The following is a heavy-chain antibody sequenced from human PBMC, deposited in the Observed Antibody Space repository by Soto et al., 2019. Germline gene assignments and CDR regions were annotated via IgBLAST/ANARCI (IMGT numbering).Heavy chain of an antibody. CDR2: IYYSGST. CDR1: GGSISSSSYY. CDR3: ARHLYGMDV. Sequence: PSETLSLTCTVPGGSISSSSYYWGWIRQPPGKGLEWIGSIYYSGSTYYNPSLKSRVTISVDTSKNQFSLKLSSVTAADTAVYYCARHLYGMDVWGQGTTVTVSS. V-gene: IGHV4-39*01. J-gene: IGHJ6*02.